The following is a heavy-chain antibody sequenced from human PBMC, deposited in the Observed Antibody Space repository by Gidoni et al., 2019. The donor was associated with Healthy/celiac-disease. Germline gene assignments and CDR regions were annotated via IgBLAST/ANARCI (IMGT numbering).Heavy chain of an antibody. CDR2: IIPIFGTA. J-gene: IGHJ4*02. V-gene: IGHV1-69*01. CDR3: ASGATGFDY. D-gene: IGHD1-26*01. Sequence: QVQLVQSGAEVTKPGSSVKVSCKASGGTFSSYDISWVRQAPGQGFEWLGGIIPIFGTANYAQKFKGRVTITADESTSTAYMELSSLRSEDTAVYYCASGATGFDYWGQGTLVTVSS. CDR1: GGTFSSYD.